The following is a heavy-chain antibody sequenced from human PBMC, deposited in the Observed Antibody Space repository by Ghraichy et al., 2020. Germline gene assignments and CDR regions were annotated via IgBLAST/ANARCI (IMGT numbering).Heavy chain of an antibody. CDR1: GFTFSNAW. CDR3: TTLSWSSSSLDY. D-gene: IGHD6-13*01. Sequence: GGSLRLPCAASGFTFSNAWMSWVRQAPGKGLEWVGRIKSKTDGGTTDYAAPVKGRFTISRDDSKNTLYLQMNSLKTEDTAVYYCTTLSWSSSSLDYWGQGTLVTVSS. CDR2: IKSKTDGGTT. V-gene: IGHV3-15*01. J-gene: IGHJ4*02.